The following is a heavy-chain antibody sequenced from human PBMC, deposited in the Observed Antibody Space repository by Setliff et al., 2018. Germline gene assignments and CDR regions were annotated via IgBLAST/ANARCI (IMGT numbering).Heavy chain of an antibody. CDR2: IFHSGST. CDR3: ARVADGSGSFYLGFDY. CDR1: GDSISSGSYY. Sequence: SETRSLTCTVSGDSISSGSYYWNWIRQHPEKGLEWLGYIFHSGSTHYNSSLKSRITISIDTSKNHFSLELNSVTAADSAVYYCARVADGSGSFYLGFDYWGQGILVTVSS. V-gene: IGHV4-31*03. J-gene: IGHJ4*02. D-gene: IGHD3-10*01.